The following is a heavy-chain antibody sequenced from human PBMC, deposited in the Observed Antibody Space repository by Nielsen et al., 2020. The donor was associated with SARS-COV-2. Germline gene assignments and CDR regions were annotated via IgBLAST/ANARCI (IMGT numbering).Heavy chain of an antibody. D-gene: IGHD6-13*01. CDR2: IGTGGDT. J-gene: IGHJ6*01. CDR1: GFTFNNYD. CDR3: GRAGALSSSWYSMDF. V-gene: IGHV3-13*01. Sequence: GESLKISCAASGFTFNNYDMHWVRQATGKGLEWVSAIGTGGDTFYPGSVKGRFTISRENAKNSLYLQMNSLRAVDTAVYYCGRAGALSSSWYSMDFWGQRTKVNVSS.